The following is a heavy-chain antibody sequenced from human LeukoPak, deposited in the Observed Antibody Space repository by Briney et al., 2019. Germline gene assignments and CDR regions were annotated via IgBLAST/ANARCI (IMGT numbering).Heavy chain of an antibody. V-gene: IGHV3-66*01. CDR1: GFTFNNYA. CDR3: ARDPPAVSTNTYG. J-gene: IGHJ1*01. D-gene: IGHD6-13*01. CDR2: IYSGGDT. Sequence: GGSLRLSCAASGFTFNNYAMNWVRQAPGKGLEWVSLIYSGGDTDYADSVKGRFTISRDNSKNILYLQMNSLRVDDTAVYYCARDPPAVSTNTYGWGQGTLVTVSS.